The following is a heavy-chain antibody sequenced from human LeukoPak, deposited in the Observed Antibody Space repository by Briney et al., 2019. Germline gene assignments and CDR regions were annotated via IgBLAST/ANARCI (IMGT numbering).Heavy chain of an antibody. D-gene: IGHD3-3*01. CDR3: AKWGFDFWSGHFGLDV. V-gene: IGHV1-2*02. CDR2: INPNSGGT. Sequence: ASVKVSCKASGYTFTGYYMHWVRQAPGQGLEWMGWINPNSGGTNYAQKFQGRVTMTRDTSITTAYMELSRLRSDDTAVHYCAKWGFDFWSGHFGLDVWGQGTTVTVS. J-gene: IGHJ6*02. CDR1: GYTFTGYY.